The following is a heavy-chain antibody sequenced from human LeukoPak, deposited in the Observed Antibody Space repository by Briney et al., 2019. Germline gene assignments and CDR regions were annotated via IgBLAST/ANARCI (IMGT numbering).Heavy chain of an antibody. CDR1: GYSFTSYY. CDR2: INCGSGST. CDR3: ARDDYYDSSATRY. D-gene: IGHD3-22*01. V-gene: IGHV1-46*01. Sequence: ASVKVSCKASGYSFTSYYIHWVRQAPGQGLEWMGIINCGSGSTTYAQKFQGRVTLTRETSTSTVYMELSSLRSEDTAVYYCARDDYYDSSATRYWGQGTLVTVSS. J-gene: IGHJ4*02.